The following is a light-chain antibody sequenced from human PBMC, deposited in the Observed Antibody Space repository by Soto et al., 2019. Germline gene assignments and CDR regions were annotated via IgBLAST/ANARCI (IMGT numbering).Light chain of an antibody. CDR2: DTS. Sequence: ETLLSQSPVTLSLSPGERATLSCRASQSVSDRLAWYQQKPGQAPRLLIYDTSNRATGIPARFSGSGSGTDFTLTISSLEPEDFAVYYCQQRSNWPPWTFGQGTKVDIK. CDR3: QQRSNWPPWT. CDR1: QSVSDR. J-gene: IGKJ1*01. V-gene: IGKV3-11*01.